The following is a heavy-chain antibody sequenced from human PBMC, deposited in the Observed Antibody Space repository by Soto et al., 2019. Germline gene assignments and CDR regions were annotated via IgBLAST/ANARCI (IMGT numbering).Heavy chain of an antibody. V-gene: IGHV4-34*01. J-gene: IGHJ4*02. Sequence: SETLSLTCAVYGGSFSGYYWSWIRQPPGKGLEWIGEINHSGSTNYNPPLKSRVTISVDTSKNQFSLKLSSVTAADTAVYYCARAKVAARPWYWGQGTLVTVSS. CDR1: GGSFSGYY. CDR3: ARAKVAARPWY. CDR2: INHSGST. D-gene: IGHD6-6*01.